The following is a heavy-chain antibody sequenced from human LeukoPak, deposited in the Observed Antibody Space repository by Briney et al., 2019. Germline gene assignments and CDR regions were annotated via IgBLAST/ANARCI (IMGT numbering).Heavy chain of an antibody. CDR1: GGSISSSSYY. J-gene: IGHJ4*02. CDR2: IYYSGST. V-gene: IGHV4-39*07. Sequence: PSETLSLTCTVSGGSISSSSYYWGWIRQPPGKGLEWIGSIYYSGSTYYNPSLKSRVTISVDTSKNQFSLKLSSVTAADTAVYYCARDPIPRKAEDGYNTQSVAFDYWGQGTLVTVSS. CDR3: ARDPIPRKAEDGYNTQSVAFDY. D-gene: IGHD5-24*01.